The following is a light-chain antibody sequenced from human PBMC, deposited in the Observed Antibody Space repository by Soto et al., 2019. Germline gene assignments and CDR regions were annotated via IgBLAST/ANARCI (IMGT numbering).Light chain of an antibody. Sequence: EIVLTQSPGTLSLSPLEVGAVACMARRSVAGSYLAWYQQKPGQAPRLLIYGASSRATGFPDRFSGSGSGTDFTLTISDLEPDDFAVYYRQQRNSWPPLFTFGPGTKVDIK. V-gene: IGKV3D-20*02. CDR1: RSVAGSY. J-gene: IGKJ3*01. CDR3: QQRNSWPPLFT. CDR2: GAS.